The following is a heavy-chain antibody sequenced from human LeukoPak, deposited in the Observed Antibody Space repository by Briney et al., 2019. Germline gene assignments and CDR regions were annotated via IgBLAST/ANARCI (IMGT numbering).Heavy chain of an antibody. CDR1: GYTFTSYY. CDR3: ARADPYSNSPYYFDY. CDR2: IKPSGGST. Sequence: ASVKVSCKASGYTFTSYYMHWVRQAPGQGLEWMGIIKPSGGSTSYAQKFQGRVTMTRDTSTSTVYMELSSLRSEDTAAYYCARADPYSNSPYYFDYWGQGTLVTVSS. D-gene: IGHD6-13*01. V-gene: IGHV1-46*01. J-gene: IGHJ4*02.